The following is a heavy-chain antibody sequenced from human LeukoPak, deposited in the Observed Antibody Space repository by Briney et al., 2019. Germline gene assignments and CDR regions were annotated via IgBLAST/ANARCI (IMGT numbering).Heavy chain of an antibody. CDR3: ARGDPLDSSIPGYYYYYMDV. CDR1: GGTFSSYA. V-gene: IGHV1-69*06. CDR2: IIPIFGTA. J-gene: IGHJ6*03. Sequence: SVKVSCKASGGTFSSYAISWVRQAPGQELEWMGGIIPIFGTANYAQKFQGRVTITADKSTSTAYMELSSLRSEDTAVYYCARGDPLDSSIPGYYYYYMDVWGKGTTVTISS. D-gene: IGHD6-13*01.